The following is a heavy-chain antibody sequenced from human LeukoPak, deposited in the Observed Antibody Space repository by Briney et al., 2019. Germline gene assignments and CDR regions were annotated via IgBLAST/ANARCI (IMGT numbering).Heavy chain of an antibody. V-gene: IGHV3-48*03. Sequence: GGSLRLSCAASGFTFSSYEMNWVRQAPGKGLEWVSYISSSGSTIYYADSVKGRFTISRDNAKNSLYLQMNSLRAEDTAVYYCAKDEAYYYDSSGYYYHWFDPWGQGTLVTVSS. CDR3: AKDEAYYYDSSGYYYHWFDP. CDR2: ISSSGSTI. CDR1: GFTFSSYE. D-gene: IGHD3-22*01. J-gene: IGHJ5*02.